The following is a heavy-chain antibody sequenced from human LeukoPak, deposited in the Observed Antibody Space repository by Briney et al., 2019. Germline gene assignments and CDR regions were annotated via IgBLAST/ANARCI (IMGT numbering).Heavy chain of an antibody. V-gene: IGHV3-23*01. CDR1: GFTFSSYA. CDR3: AKGGIAAAGTLVY. D-gene: IGHD6-13*01. CDR2: ISGSGGST. Sequence: GGSLRLSCAASGFTFSSYAMSWVRQAPGKGPEWVSAISGSGGSTYYADSVKGRFTISRDNSRNTLYLQVNSLRDEDTAVYYCAKGGIAAAGTLVYWGQGTLVTVSS. J-gene: IGHJ4*02.